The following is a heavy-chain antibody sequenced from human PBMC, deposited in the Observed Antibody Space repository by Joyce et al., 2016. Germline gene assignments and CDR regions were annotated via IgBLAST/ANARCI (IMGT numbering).Heavy chain of an antibody. Sequence: QVQLVQSGAEVKKPGASVTVSCKASGHTFNNYYMHWVRQAAGQGLEWMGIINPDGGGTNDAQKFRGRVTMTRDTSTSTVYMELTSLRSEDNAVYYCARDQNRLFYYDGMDVWGQGTTVIVSS. CDR1: GHTFNNYY. CDR2: INPDGGGT. CDR3: ARDQNRLFYYDGMDV. V-gene: IGHV1-46*02. J-gene: IGHJ6*02. D-gene: IGHD2/OR15-2a*01.